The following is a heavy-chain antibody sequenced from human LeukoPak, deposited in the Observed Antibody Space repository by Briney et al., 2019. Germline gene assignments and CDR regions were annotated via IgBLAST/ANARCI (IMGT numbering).Heavy chain of an antibody. Sequence: PSQTLSLTCTVSGGSISSGGYYWSWIRQHPGKGLEWIGYIDYSGSTYYNPSLKSRVTISVDTSKNQFSLKLSSVTAADTAVYYCARRVGSSGWYAERDLYFDLWGRGTLVTVSS. CDR2: IDYSGST. D-gene: IGHD6-19*01. J-gene: IGHJ2*01. CDR1: GGSISSGGYY. CDR3: ARRVGSSGWYAERDLYFDL. V-gene: IGHV4-31*03.